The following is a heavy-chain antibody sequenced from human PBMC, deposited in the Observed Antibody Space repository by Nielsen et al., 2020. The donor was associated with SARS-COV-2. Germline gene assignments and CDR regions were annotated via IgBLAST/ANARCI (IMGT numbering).Heavy chain of an antibody. Sequence: GESLKISCAASGFTFSSYGMHWVRQAPGKGLEWVAVISYDGSNKYYADSVKGRFTISRDNSKNTLYLQMNSLRAEDTAVYYCAKERHSSSWLDYWGQGTLVTVSS. CDR2: ISYDGSNK. J-gene: IGHJ4*02. V-gene: IGHV3-30*18. CDR1: GFTFSSYG. D-gene: IGHD6-13*01. CDR3: AKERHSSSWLDY.